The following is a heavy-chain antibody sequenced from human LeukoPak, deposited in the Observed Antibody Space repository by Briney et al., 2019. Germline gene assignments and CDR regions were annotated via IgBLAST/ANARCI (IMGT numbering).Heavy chain of an antibody. CDR3: ARGPPRRYSSGYKDGYFDY. D-gene: IGHD6-19*01. CDR2: INHSGST. Sequence: SETLSLTCAVYGGSFSGYYWSWIRQPPGKGLEWSGEINHSGSTNYNPSLKSRVTISVDTSKNQFSLKLSSVTAADTAVYYCARGPPRRYSSGYKDGYFDYWGQGTLVTVSS. J-gene: IGHJ4*02. CDR1: GGSFSGYY. V-gene: IGHV4-34*01.